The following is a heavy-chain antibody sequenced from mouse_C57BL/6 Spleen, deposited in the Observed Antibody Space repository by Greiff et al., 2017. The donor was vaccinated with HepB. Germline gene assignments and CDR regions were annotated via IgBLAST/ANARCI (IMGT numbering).Heavy chain of an antibody. Sequence: VQLQQSGPELVKPGASVKISCKASGYAFSSSWMNWVKQRPGKGLEWIGRIYPGDGDTNYNGKFKGKATLTADKSSSTAYMQLSSLTSEDSAVYFCAREDGSSYWYFDVWGTGTTVTVSS. J-gene: IGHJ1*03. CDR3: AREDGSSYWYFDV. CDR2: IYPGDGDT. CDR1: GYAFSSSW. V-gene: IGHV1-82*01. D-gene: IGHD1-1*01.